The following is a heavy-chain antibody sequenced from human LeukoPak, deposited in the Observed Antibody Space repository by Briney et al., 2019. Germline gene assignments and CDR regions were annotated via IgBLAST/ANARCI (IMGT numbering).Heavy chain of an antibody. J-gene: IGHJ4*02. CDR3: ARASGRGLYYFDY. D-gene: IGHD2-15*01. Sequence: GSLSLSCAASGFTFNTYAMHWVRQAPGKGLEFVSSISSSGGNTYYANSVKGRFTISRDDSKNTLYLQMGSLRPEDMAVYYCARASGRGLYYFDYWGQGTLVTVSS. CDR2: ISSSGGNT. CDR1: GFTFNTYA. V-gene: IGHV3-64*01.